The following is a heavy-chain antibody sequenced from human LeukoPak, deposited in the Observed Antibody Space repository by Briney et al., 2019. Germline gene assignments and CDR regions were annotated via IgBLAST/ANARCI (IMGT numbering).Heavy chain of an antibody. Sequence: SETLTLTCTVSGGSISSSSYYWGWIRQPPGKGLEWIGSIYYSGSTYYNPSLKSRVTISVDTSKNQFSLKLSSVTAADTAVYYCARITMVRGVNLDYWGQGTLVTVSS. CDR1: GGSISSSSYY. V-gene: IGHV4-39*07. D-gene: IGHD3-10*01. CDR3: ARITMVRGVNLDY. CDR2: IYYSGST. J-gene: IGHJ4*02.